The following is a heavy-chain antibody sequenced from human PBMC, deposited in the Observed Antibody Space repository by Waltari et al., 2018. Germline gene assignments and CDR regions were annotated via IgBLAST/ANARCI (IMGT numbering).Heavy chain of an antibody. V-gene: IGHV3-30*02. Sequence: VQLLESGGGVVQPRGSLRLPCAASGFIFGSHGMHWVRQIPGKGLEWVAFISFDGKKIFDADSVRGRFTISRDNSNNIVFLQMNSLRPEDSGVYYCAKDGDYSLTEYDAFDVWGQGTVVTVSP. J-gene: IGHJ3*01. CDR3: AKDGDYSLTEYDAFDV. CDR1: GFIFGSHG. D-gene: IGHD4-17*01. CDR2: ISFDGKKI.